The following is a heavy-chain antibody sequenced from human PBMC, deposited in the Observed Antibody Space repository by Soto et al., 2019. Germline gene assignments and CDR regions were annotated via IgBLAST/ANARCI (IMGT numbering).Heavy chain of an antibody. V-gene: IGHV3-30*18. CDR2: ISDDGRNK. D-gene: IGHD3-22*01. Sequence: QVQLVESGGGVVQPGRSLSLSCAASGFTFSSYGMHWVRQAPGKGLEWVALISDDGRNKYYADSVKGRFTISRDNSKNTLFLQMNSLRAEDTAVYYCAKDSTDYYDSSGYYLNWGQGTLVTVSS. CDR3: AKDSTDYYDSSGYYLN. CDR1: GFTFSSYG. J-gene: IGHJ4*02.